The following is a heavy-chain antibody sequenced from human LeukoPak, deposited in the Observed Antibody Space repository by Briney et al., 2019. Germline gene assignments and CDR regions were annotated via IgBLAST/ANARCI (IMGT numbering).Heavy chain of an antibody. CDR1: GFTFSSYW. V-gene: IGHV3-7*04. Sequence: GSLRFSCAASGFTFSSYWMSWVRQAPGKGLEWVANIKQGGSEKYYVDSVKGRFTISRDNAKNSLYLQMNSLRAEDTAVYYCARDGIKQWLVLNDYWGQGTLVTVSS. D-gene: IGHD6-19*01. J-gene: IGHJ4*02. CDR3: ARDGIKQWLVLNDY. CDR2: IKQGGSEK.